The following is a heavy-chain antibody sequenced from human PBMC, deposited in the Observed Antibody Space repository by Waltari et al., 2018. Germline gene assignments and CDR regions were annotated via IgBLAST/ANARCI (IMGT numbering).Heavy chain of an antibody. V-gene: IGHV3-21*01. CDR1: GFTFSSSS. CDR2: ISSSISYI. J-gene: IGHJ4*02. CDR3: AREGAAAGDY. D-gene: IGHD6-13*01. Sequence: EVQLVESGGGLVKPGGSLRLSCAASGFTFSSSSMNWVRQAPGKGLEGVPSISSSISYIYYADSVKGRFTISRDNAKNSLYLQMNSLRAEDTAVYYCAREGAAAGDYWGQGTLVTVSS.